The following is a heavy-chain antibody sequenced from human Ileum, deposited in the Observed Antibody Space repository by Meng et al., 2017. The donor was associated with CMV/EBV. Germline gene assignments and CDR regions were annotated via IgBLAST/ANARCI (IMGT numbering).Heavy chain of an antibody. Sequence: GESLKISCAASGFTFSGYAMTWVRQAPGKGLEWVSVISSSGGNTYYADSVKGRFTISRDNSKNTLYLQMNSLRAEDTAVYYCAGESGVPNGMDVWGQGTTVTVSS. CDR2: ISSSGGNT. D-gene: IGHD2-2*01. CDR1: GFTFSGYA. CDR3: AGESGVPNGMDV. V-gene: IGHV3-23*01. J-gene: IGHJ6*02.